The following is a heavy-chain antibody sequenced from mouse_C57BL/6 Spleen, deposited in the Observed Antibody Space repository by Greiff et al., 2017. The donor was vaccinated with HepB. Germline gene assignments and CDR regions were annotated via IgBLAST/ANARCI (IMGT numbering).Heavy chain of an antibody. CDR1: GYTFTDYY. J-gene: IGHJ4*01. CDR3: ARSPLYYDYDDGQADYYAMDY. D-gene: IGHD2-4*01. CDR2: INPNNGGT. V-gene: IGHV1-26*01. Sequence: EVQLQQSGPELVKPGASVKISCKASGYTFTDYYMNWVKQSHGKSLEWIGDINPNNGGTSYNQKFKGKATLTVDKSSSTAYMELRSLTSEDSAVYYCARSPLYYDYDDGQADYYAMDYWGQGTSVTVSS.